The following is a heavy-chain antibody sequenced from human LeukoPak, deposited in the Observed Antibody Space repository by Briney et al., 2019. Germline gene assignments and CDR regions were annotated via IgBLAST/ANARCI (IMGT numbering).Heavy chain of an antibody. V-gene: IGHV4-31*03. CDR1: GGSISNGGYH. J-gene: IGHJ4*02. CDR2: IYNSGST. CDR3: ARERTYGDSIFDY. Sequence: SETLSLTCTVSGGSISNGGYHWSWIRQHPGKGLEWIGYIYNSGSTYYNPSLKSRVTISVDTSKNQFSLKLSSVTAADTAVYHCARERTYGDSIFDYWGQGTLVTVSS. D-gene: IGHD4-17*01.